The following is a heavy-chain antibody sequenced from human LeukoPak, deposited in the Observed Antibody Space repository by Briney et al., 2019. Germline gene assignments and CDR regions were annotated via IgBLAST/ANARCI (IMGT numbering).Heavy chain of an antibody. CDR1: GFSFSSYS. CDR2: ITTSSSYI. CDR3: ARPRSGSYADY. D-gene: IGHD1-26*01. V-gene: IGHV3-21*01. J-gene: IGHJ4*02. Sequence: GGSLRLSCAASGFSFSSYSMNWVRQAPGKGLEWVSSITTSSSYIYYADSVKGRFTISRDNAKNSLYLQMNSLRAEDTAVYYCARPRSGSYADYWGQGTLVTVSA.